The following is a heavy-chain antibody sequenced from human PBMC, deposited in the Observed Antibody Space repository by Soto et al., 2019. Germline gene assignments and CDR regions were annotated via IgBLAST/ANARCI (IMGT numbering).Heavy chain of an antibody. V-gene: IGHV1-2*02. Sequence: ASGQVCCESSGYAFPGYYIHWVRQAPGQGLEWMGWINPNSGDTNYAQKFQGRVTMTRDTSFSTAYMELSSLRSDGTAVYYCATRYSYVHFWGQGTLVTVSS. CDR2: INPNSGDT. D-gene: IGHD5-18*01. CDR1: GYAFPGYY. CDR3: ATRYSYVHF. J-gene: IGHJ4*02.